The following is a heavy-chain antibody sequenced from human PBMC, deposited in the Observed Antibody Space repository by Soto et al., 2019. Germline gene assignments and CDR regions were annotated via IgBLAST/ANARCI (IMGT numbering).Heavy chain of an antibody. D-gene: IGHD3-3*01. Sequence: AASVKVSFKASGYTFTSYYMHWLRQAPGQGLEWMGIINPSGGSTSYAQRFQGRVTMTRDTSTSTVYMELSSLRSEDTAVYYCAREVRFLEWFRGMDVWGQGTTVTVSS. CDR3: AREVRFLEWFRGMDV. V-gene: IGHV1-46*01. J-gene: IGHJ6*02. CDR2: INPSGGST. CDR1: GYTFTSYY.